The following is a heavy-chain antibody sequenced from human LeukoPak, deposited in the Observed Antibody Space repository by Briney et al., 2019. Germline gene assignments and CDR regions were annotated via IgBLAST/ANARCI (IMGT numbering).Heavy chain of an antibody. CDR1: GYTFIGHY. Sequence: ASVKVSCKTSGYTFIGHYIHWVRQAPGQGLEWMGWINPNSGGTNFAQKFQGRVTMTRDTSISTAYMELSSLTSDDTAVYYCARGRFSGYGADWGQGTLVTVSS. D-gene: IGHD5-12*01. CDR3: ARGRFSGYGAD. V-gene: IGHV1-2*02. J-gene: IGHJ4*02. CDR2: INPNSGGT.